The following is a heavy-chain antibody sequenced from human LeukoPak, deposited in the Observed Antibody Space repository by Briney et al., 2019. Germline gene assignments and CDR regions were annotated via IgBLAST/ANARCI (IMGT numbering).Heavy chain of an antibody. CDR2: INHSGST. D-gene: IGHD2-2*02. Sequence: PSETLSLTCAVHGESFSGYYWSWIRQPPGKGLEWIGEINHSGSTNYNPSLKSRVTISVDTSKNQFSLKLSSVTAADTAVYYCARLSSGTIVVVPAAIPTDAFDIWGQGTMVTVSS. CDR3: ARLSSGTIVVVPAAIPTDAFDI. V-gene: IGHV4-34*01. J-gene: IGHJ3*02. CDR1: GESFSGYY.